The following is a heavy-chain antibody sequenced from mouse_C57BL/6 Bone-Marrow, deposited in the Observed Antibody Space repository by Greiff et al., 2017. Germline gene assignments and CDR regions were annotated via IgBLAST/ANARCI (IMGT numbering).Heavy chain of an antibody. V-gene: IGHV5-17*01. CDR3: ARTGPRYAMDY. Sequence: EVKLMESGGGLVKPGGSLKLSCAASGFTFSDYGMHWVRQAPEKGLEWVAYISSGSSTIYYADTVKGRFTISRDNAKNTLFLQMTSLRSEDTAMYYCARTGPRYAMDYWGQGTSVTVSS. CDR1: GFTFSDYG. J-gene: IGHJ4*01. CDR2: ISSGSSTI.